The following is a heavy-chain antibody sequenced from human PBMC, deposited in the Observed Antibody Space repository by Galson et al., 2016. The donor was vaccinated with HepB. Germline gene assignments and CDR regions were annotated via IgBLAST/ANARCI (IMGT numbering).Heavy chain of an antibody. Sequence: SLRLSCAASGLTVSDYGMNWVRQAPGKGLEWVAFVWHDGSKTYCPDSLRGRFTISRDTSKNTLYLQIDSLRVEDTAVYYCASGYTGGIWGQGTMVSVSS. D-gene: IGHD1-1*01. V-gene: IGHV3-33*01. J-gene: IGHJ3*02. CDR2: VWHDGSKT. CDR1: GLTVSDYG. CDR3: ASGYTGGI.